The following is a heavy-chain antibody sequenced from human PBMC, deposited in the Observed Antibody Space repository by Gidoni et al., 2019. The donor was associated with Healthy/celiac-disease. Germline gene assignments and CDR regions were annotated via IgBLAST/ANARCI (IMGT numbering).Heavy chain of an antibody. J-gene: IGHJ5*02. Sequence: EVQLVESGGGLIQPGGSLRRACAASGFTVSSNYLSWVRQAPGRGLEWVSVIYSGGSTYYADSVKGRFTISRDNSKNTLYLQMNSLRAEDTAVYYCARSDYGDYVGGFDPWGQGTLVTVSS. CDR2: IYSGGST. CDR3: ARSDYGDYVGGFDP. D-gene: IGHD4-17*01. V-gene: IGHV3-53*01. CDR1: GFTVSSNY.